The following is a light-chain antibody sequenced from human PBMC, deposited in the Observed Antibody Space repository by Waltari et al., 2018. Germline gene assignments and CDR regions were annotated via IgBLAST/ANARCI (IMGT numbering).Light chain of an antibody. CDR2: DTS. Sequence: EIVLTQSPVTLSLAAGERATLSCRARDIVSNYLAWYQQKPGQSPTLLSYDTSKRATGIPGRFSGSGYGTDFTLTINNLEAEDFALYYCQQGVILPLTFGGGTKLEIK. V-gene: IGKV3-11*01. CDR1: DIVSNY. CDR3: QQGVILPLT. J-gene: IGKJ4*01.